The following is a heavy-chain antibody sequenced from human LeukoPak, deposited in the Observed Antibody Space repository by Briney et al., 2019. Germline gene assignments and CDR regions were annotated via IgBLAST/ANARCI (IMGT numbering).Heavy chain of an antibody. CDR3: AREEDADGSGRGIDY. J-gene: IGHJ4*02. CDR1: GGSISSYY. V-gene: IGHV4-59*01. CDR2: IYYSGST. D-gene: IGHD3-10*01. Sequence: PSETLSLTCTVSGGSISSYYWSWIRQPPGKGLEWIGYIYYSGSTNYNPSLKSRVTISVDTSKNQFSLKLSSVTAADTAVYYCAREEDADGSGRGIDYWGRGTLVTVSS.